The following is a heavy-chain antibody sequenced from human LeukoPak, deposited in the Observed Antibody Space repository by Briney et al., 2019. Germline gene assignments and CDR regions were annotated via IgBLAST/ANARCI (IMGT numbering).Heavy chain of an antibody. CDR2: IYIGGST. Sequence: PGGSLRLSCAASGFTLSSNYMNWGRQAPGKGLEWVSVIYIGGSTYYADSGKGRFTISRDNSKNTLYLQMNSLRAEDTAVYYCAGDVRWLAQEYYFDCWGQGTLVTVSS. D-gene: IGHD6-19*01. CDR1: GFTLSSNY. V-gene: IGHV3-66*01. CDR3: AGDVRWLAQEYYFDC. J-gene: IGHJ4*02.